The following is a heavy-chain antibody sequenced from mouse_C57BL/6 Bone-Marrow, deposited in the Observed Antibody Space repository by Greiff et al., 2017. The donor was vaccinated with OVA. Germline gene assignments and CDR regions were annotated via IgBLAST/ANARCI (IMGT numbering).Heavy chain of an antibody. J-gene: IGHJ4*01. V-gene: IGHV1-53*01. CDR3: AYGSSPYYYAMDY. CDR1: GYTFTSYW. CDR2: INPSNGGT. D-gene: IGHD1-1*01. Sequence: QVQLQQPGTELVKPGASVKLSCKASGYTFTSYWMHWVKQRPGHGLEWIGNINPSNGGTNYNEKFKSKATLTVDKSSSTAYMQLSSLTSEDSAVYYCAYGSSPYYYAMDYWGQGTSVTVSS.